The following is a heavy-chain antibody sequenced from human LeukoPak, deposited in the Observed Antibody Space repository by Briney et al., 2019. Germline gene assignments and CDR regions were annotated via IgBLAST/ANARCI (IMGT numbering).Heavy chain of an antibody. CDR2: INQDGSVK. D-gene: IGHD6-6*01. CDR3: ARIGYSSSSNDY. Sequence: PGGSLRLSCAASGFTFTNYWMTWVRQAPGKGLEWVANINQDGSVKYYVDSVKGRFTISRDNAKNSLYLQINSLGAEDTAVYYCARIGYSSSSNDYWGQGTLVTVSS. V-gene: IGHV3-7*01. CDR1: GFTFTNYW. J-gene: IGHJ4*02.